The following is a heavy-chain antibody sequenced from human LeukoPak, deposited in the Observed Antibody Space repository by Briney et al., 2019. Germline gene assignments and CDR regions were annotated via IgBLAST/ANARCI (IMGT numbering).Heavy chain of an antibody. Sequence: EASVKVSCKASGYTFTSYYMHWVRQAPGQGLEWMGIINPSGGSTSYAQKFQGRVTMTRDMSTSTVYMELSSLRSEDTAVYYCARAARITMIVVVTLDAFDIWGQGTMVTVSS. D-gene: IGHD3-22*01. CDR1: GYTFTSYY. CDR3: ARAARITMIVVVTLDAFDI. V-gene: IGHV1-46*01. J-gene: IGHJ3*02. CDR2: INPSGGST.